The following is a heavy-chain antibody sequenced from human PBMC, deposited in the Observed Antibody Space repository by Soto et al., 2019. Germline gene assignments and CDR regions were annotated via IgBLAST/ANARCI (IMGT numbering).Heavy chain of an antibody. CDR2: IGGSGGST. D-gene: IGHD6-19*01. Sequence: TGGSLRLSCAASGFTFSSYAMSWVRQAPGKGLEWVSAIGGSGGSTYYADSVKGRFTISRDNSKNTLYLQMNSLRAEDTAIYYCAKIAEAVAGTVYGYWGQGTLVTVSS. CDR3: AKIAEAVAGTVYGY. V-gene: IGHV3-23*01. J-gene: IGHJ4*02. CDR1: GFTFSSYA.